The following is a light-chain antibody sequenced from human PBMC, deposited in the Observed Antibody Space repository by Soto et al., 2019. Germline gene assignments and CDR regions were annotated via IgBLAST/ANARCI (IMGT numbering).Light chain of an antibody. CDR2: GAS. V-gene: IGKV3-20*01. CDR3: QQYGTSPGT. J-gene: IGKJ1*01. CDR1: QSISSTQ. Sequence: EIVLTQSPDTLSLSPGERATPSCMASQSISSTQLVWYQQKPGQAPTLLIFGASSRATGITGRFSGSGSGTDFTLTISGLQPKDFAVYYCQQYGTSPGTFGQGTKVEIK.